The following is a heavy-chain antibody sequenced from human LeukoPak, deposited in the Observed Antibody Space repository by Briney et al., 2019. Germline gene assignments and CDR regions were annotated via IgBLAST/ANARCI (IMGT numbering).Heavy chain of an antibody. J-gene: IGHJ4*02. D-gene: IGHD5-24*01. CDR2: VYYDGTS. Sequence: SETLSLTCTVSGGSINSHSYYWGWIRQPPGKGLEWIGSVYYDGTSYSNPSLKSRVAVFVDMSRDQFSLDLSFVTAADTALYYCVRHISTNTGYFDSCGQGTLVSVSS. CDR1: GGSINSHSYY. V-gene: IGHV4-39*01. CDR3: VRHISTNTGYFDS.